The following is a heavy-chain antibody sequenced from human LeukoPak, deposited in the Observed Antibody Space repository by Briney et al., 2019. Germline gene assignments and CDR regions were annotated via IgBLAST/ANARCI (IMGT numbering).Heavy chain of an antibody. V-gene: IGHV3-11*01. J-gene: IGHJ6*02. CDR1: GFTFSDHY. Sequence: GGSLRLSCAASGFTFSDHYMSWIRQAPGKGLGWVSYISSSGRTIYYADSVKGRFTISRDNAKNSLYLQMNSLRAEDTAVYYCARVHYYGMDVWGQGTTVTVSS. CDR3: ARVHYYGMDV. CDR2: ISSSGRTI.